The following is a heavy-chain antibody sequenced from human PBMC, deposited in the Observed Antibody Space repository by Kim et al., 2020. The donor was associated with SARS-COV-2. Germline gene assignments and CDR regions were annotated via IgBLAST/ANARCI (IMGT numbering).Heavy chain of an antibody. V-gene: IGHV3-66*01. J-gene: IGHJ4*02. CDR2: SYSGGST. CDR1: GFTVSSNY. CDR3: ARYLDITVYGDYVRYFDY. Sequence: GGSLRLSCAASGFTVSSNYMSWVRQAPGKGLEWVSVSYSGGSTYYADSVKGRFTISRDNSKNTLYLQMNSLRAEDTAVYYCARYLDITVYGDYVRYFDYWGQGTLVTVSS. D-gene: IGHD4-17*01.